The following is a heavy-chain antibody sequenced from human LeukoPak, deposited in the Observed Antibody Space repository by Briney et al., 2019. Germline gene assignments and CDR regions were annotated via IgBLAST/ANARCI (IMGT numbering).Heavy chain of an antibody. V-gene: IGHV4-4*02. CDR2: IYHSGST. D-gene: IGHD1-26*01. CDR3: ARGISGSGSYGHFDY. J-gene: IGHJ4*02. Sequence: PSETLSLTCAVSGGSISSSNWWSWVRQPPGKGLEWIGEIYHSGSTNYNPSLKSRVTISVDKSKNQFSLRLSSVTAADTAIYYCARGISGSGSYGHFDYWGQGILVTVSS. CDR1: GGSISSSNW.